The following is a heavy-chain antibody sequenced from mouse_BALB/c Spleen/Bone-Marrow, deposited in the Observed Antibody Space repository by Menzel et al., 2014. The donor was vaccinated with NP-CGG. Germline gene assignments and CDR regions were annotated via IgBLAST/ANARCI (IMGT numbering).Heavy chain of an antibody. CDR1: GYSITSGYT. D-gene: IGHD1-1*01. J-gene: IGHJ4*01. V-gene: IGHV3-1*02. CDR2: IHYSGTT. CDR3: ANTTVVNAMDY. Sequence: VQLQQSGPDLVKPSQSLSLTCTVTGYSITSGYTWHWIRQFPGNTLEWMGYIHYSGTTNYNPSLKSRISITRDTSKNQFFLQLNSVTTEDTATYYCANTTVVNAMDYWGQGTSVTVSS.